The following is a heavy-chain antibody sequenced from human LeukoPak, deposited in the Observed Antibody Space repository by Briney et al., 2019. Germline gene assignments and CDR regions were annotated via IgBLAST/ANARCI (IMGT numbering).Heavy chain of an antibody. Sequence: PGGSLRPACAASEFTFSTYWMSWVRQAPGKGLEWVANIKQDASETYYVDSVKGRFTISRDNAKNSVYLQMNSLRAEDTAVYYCARVETAHYYDSSGPVEYWGQGTLVTVSS. CDR3: ARVETAHYYDSSGPVEY. CDR1: EFTFSTYW. D-gene: IGHD3-22*01. J-gene: IGHJ4*02. V-gene: IGHV3-7*01. CDR2: IKQDASET.